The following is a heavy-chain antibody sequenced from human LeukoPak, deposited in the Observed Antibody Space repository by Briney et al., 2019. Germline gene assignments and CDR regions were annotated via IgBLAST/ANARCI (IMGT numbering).Heavy chain of an antibody. J-gene: IGHJ3*02. CDR3: ARSYSSSWYSSFDI. D-gene: IGHD6-13*01. Sequence: SETLSLTCAVYGGSFSGYYWSWIRQPPGKGLEWIGEINHSGSTNYNPSLKSRVTISVDTSKNQFSLKLSSVTAADTAVYYCARSYSSSWYSSFDIWGHGTMVTVSS. V-gene: IGHV4-34*01. CDR1: GGSFSGYY. CDR2: INHSGST.